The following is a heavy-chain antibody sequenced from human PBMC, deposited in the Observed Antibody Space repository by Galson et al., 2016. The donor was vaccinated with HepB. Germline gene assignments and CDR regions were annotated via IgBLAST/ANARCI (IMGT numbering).Heavy chain of an antibody. J-gene: IGHJ5*02. CDR2: ISGSGGST. CDR3: ANSDYGDTYNWFDP. V-gene: IGHV3-23*01. D-gene: IGHD4-17*01. Sequence: SLRLSCAASGFTFSSYAMDWVRQAPGKGLEWVSAISGSGGSTYYADSVKGRFTISRDNSKNTLYLQMNSLRVEDTAVYYCANSDYGDTYNWFDPWGQGILVTVSS. CDR1: GFTFSSYA.